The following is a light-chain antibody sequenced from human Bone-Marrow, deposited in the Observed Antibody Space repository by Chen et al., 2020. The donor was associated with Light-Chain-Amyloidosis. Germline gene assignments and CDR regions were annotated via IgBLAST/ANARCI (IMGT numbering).Light chain of an antibody. CDR2: EVT. CDR3: SSYTITNTLV. Sequence: QSALTQPPSVSGSPGQSITLSCTGTSSDVGGDNHVSWYQQHPDKAPKLMIYEVTNRPSWVPDRCSGSKSDNTASLTISGLQTEDEADYFCSSYTITNTLVFGSGTRVTVL. J-gene: IGLJ1*01. V-gene: IGLV2-14*01. CDR1: SSDVGGDNH.